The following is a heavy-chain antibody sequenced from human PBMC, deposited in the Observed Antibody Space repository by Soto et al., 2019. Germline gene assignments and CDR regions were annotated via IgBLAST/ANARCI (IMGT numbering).Heavy chain of an antibody. CDR1: GFNLRSYG. CDR2: MSYDGRNT. CDR3: AKDAGCGELSSDAFDL. J-gene: IGHJ3*01. V-gene: IGHV3-30*18. Sequence: QAQLVESGGGVVQPGRSLRLSCTTSGFNLRSYGMHWVRQAPGKGLSWVAVMSYDGRNTYSADSVKGRFTISRDDSKNTVYLQMHSLRTENTAQYYCAKDAGCGELSSDAFDLRGQATMVTVFS. D-gene: IGHD3-10*01.